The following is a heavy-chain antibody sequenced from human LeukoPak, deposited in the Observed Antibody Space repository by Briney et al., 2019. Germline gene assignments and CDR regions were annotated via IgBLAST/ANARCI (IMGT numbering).Heavy chain of an antibody. CDR3: AITGHGSSWYGSYYYYYMDV. Sequence: GASVKISCKASGYSFTDYILNWVRQAPGQGLEWMGWINTNTGNPTYAQGFIRRFVFSLDTSVSTAYLQISSLKAEDTAVYYCAITGHGSSWYGSYYYYYMDVWGKGTTVTVSS. CDR1: GYSFTDYI. CDR2: INTNTGNP. J-gene: IGHJ6*03. V-gene: IGHV7-4-1*02. D-gene: IGHD6-13*01.